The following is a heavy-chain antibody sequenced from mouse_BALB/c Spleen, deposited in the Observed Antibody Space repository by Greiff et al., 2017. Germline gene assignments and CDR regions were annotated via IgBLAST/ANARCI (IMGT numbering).Heavy chain of an antibody. J-gene: IGHJ1*01. Sequence: VQLQQSAAELARPGASVKMSCKASGYTFTSYTMHWVKQRPGQGLEWIGYINPSSGYTEYNQKFKDKTTLTADKSSSTAYMQLSSLTSEDSAVYDCARPYDVGYFDVWGAGTTVTVSS. D-gene: IGHD2-14*01. V-gene: IGHV1-4*02. CDR3: ARPYDVGYFDV. CDR2: INPSSGYT. CDR1: GYTFTSYT.